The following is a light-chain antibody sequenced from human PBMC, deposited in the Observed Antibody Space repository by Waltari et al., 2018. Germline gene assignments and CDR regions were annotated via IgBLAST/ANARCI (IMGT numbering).Light chain of an antibody. J-gene: IGKJ2*01. Sequence: ETVTLSCRASQSVASYLAWYQQKSGQAPRLLIYGASSRATGVPARFSGGGSATEFTLTISGLQSEDFAVYYCQQYGNLPPYTFGQGTQLEIK. V-gene: IGKV3-15*01. CDR3: QQYGNLPPYT. CDR1: QSVASY. CDR2: GAS.